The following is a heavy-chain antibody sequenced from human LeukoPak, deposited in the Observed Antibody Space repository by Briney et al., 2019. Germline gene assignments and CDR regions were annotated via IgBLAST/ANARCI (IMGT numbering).Heavy chain of an antibody. CDR2: ISSSGSTI. D-gene: IGHD5-24*01. CDR3: ARVLGMAADY. V-gene: IGHV3-48*03. Sequence: GGSLRLSCAASGFTFSSYEMNWVRQAPGKGLEWVSYISSSGSTIYYADSVKGRFTISRDNAKNSLYLQMNSLRAEDTAVYYCARVLGMAADYWGQGTLVTVSS. J-gene: IGHJ4*02. CDR1: GFTFSSYE.